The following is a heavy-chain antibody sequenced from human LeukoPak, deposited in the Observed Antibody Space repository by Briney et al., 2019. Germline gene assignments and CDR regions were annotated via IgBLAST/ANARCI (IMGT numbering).Heavy chain of an antibody. CDR2: INPNSGGT. CDR1: GYTFTGYY. V-gene: IGHV1-2*02. D-gene: IGHD2-2*01. J-gene: IGHJ5*02. Sequence: ASVKVSCKASGYTFTGYYMHWVRQAPGQGLEWMGWINPNSGGTNYAQKFQGRVTMTRNTSISTAYMELSSLRSEDTAVYYCARGWVDCSSTSCYANWFDPWAREPWSPSPQ. CDR3: ARGWVDCSSTSCYANWFDP.